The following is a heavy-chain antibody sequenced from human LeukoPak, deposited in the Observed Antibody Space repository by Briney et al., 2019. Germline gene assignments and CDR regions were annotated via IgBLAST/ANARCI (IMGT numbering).Heavy chain of an antibody. J-gene: IGHJ4*02. Sequence: SETLSLTCIVSGGSISNSSYYWGWIRQPPGKGLEWIGSIYYSGSAYYNPSLKSRVTISVDTSKNQFSLKLTAVTAADTAVYYCARHWVVTPNYWGQGTLVTVSS. D-gene: IGHD4-23*01. CDR2: IYYSGSA. CDR3: ARHWVVTPNY. CDR1: GGSISNSSYY. V-gene: IGHV4-39*01.